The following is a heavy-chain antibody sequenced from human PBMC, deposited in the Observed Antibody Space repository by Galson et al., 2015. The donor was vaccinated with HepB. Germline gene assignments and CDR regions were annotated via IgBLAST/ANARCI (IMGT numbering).Heavy chain of an antibody. V-gene: IGHV3-23*01. J-gene: IGHJ4*02. CDR3: AKSYYGSGSYSNFDY. Sequence: SLRLSCAASGFTFGSYAMTWVRQAPGKGLEWVSTISSSGGNTFYADSVRGRFTISRDNSKNTLYLQMNSLRGDDTAIYYCAKSYYGSGSYSNFDYCGQRTLVTDSS. D-gene: IGHD3-10*01. CDR2: ISSSGGNT. CDR1: GFTFGSYA.